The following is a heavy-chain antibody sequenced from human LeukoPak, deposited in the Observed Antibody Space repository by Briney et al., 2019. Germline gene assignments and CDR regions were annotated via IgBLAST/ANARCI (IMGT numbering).Heavy chain of an antibody. V-gene: IGHV1-46*03. Sequence: ASVKVSCKASGYTFTSYYMHWVRQAPGQGLEWMGIINPSGGSTSYAQKFQGRVTMARDTSTSTAYMELSSLRSEDTAVYYCASTTVTTSDRILFDPWGQGTLVTVSS. J-gene: IGHJ5*02. D-gene: IGHD4-11*01. CDR1: GYTFTSYY. CDR2: INPSGGST. CDR3: ASTTVTTSDRILFDP.